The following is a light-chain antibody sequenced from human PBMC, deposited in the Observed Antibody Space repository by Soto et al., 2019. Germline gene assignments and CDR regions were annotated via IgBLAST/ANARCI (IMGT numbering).Light chain of an antibody. J-gene: IGKJ5*01. Sequence: DIVMTQSPLSLPVTPGEPASISCRSSQSLLHSNGYNYLDWYLQKPGQSPQLLIYLGSNRASGVPDRFSGSGSGTDCTLKISRVEAEDVGVYYCMQALPITFGQGTRLEIK. V-gene: IGKV2-28*01. CDR1: QSLLHSNGYNY. CDR2: LGS. CDR3: MQALPIT.